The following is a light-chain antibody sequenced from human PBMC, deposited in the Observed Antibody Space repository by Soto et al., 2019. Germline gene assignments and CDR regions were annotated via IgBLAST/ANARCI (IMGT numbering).Light chain of an antibody. CDR2: GAT. J-gene: IGKJ1*01. Sequence: ESGLRQSPDPLSLSPGERTTLSCRASQSVRSTYLAWYQQRPGQAPRLLIYGATSRATGIPDRFQGSGSGTDFTLTISRLEPEDFAVYFCQQSGSTPLTFGQGTKVDIK. CDR1: QSVRSTY. V-gene: IGKV3-20*01. CDR3: QQSGSTPLT.